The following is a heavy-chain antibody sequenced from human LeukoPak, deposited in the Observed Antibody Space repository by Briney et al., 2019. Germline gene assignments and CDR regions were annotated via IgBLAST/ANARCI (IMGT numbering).Heavy chain of an antibody. J-gene: IGHJ6*03. V-gene: IGHV3-30*02. D-gene: IGHD6-13*01. Sequence: GGSLRLSCAASGFTFSSYGMHWVRQAPGKGLEWVAFIRYDGSNKYYADSVKGRFTISRDNSKNTLNLQMSSLRAEDTAVYYCAKWIAAAGANYYYYMDVWGKGTTVTVSS. CDR3: AKWIAAAGANYYYYMDV. CDR1: GFTFSSYG. CDR2: IRYDGSNK.